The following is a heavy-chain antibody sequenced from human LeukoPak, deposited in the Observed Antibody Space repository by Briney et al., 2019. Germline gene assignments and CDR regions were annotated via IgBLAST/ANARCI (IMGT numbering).Heavy chain of an antibody. CDR1: GGTFSSYA. CDR3: ARVGVAARPVLGY. V-gene: IGHV1-69*05. D-gene: IGHD6-6*01. J-gene: IGHJ4*02. CDR2: IIPIFGTA. Sequence: ASVKVSCKASGGTFSSYAISWVRQAPGQGLEWMGGIIPIFGTANYAQKFQGRVTMTRDTSISTAYMELSRLRSDDTAVYYCARVGVAARPVLGYWGQGTLVTVSS.